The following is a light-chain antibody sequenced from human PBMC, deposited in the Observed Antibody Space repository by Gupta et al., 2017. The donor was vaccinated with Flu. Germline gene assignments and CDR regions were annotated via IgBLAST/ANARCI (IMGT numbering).Light chain of an antibody. CDR1: SSDVGYYDY. CDR3: SSYTYITPVV. V-gene: IGLV2-14*01. CDR2: EVS. J-gene: IGLJ3*02. Sequence: QSALTQPASVSGSPGQSINITCTGTSSDVGYYDYVSWYQQHPGKAPKLIIYEVSNRPSGVSNRFSGSKSGNTASLTIFGLQVEDEADYFCSSYTYITPVVFGGGTRLTVL.